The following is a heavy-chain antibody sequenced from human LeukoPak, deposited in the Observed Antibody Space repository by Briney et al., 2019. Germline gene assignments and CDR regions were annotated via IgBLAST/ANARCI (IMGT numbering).Heavy chain of an antibody. V-gene: IGHV1-69*05. J-gene: IGHJ6*03. CDR3: ARDSRRGFGELFYYYYYMDV. Sequence: AVKVSCKASGGTCRGYAMSWVRQAPGQELEWMGGIIPIFGTANYAQKFQGRVTITTDESTSTAYMELSSLRSEDTAVYYCARDSRRGFGELFYYYYYMDVWGKGTTVTVSS. CDR1: GGTCRGYA. CDR2: IIPIFGTA. D-gene: IGHD3-10*01.